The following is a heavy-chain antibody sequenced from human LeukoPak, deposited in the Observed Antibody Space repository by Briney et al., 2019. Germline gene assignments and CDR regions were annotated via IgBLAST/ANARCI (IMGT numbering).Heavy chain of an antibody. CDR2: ISSSSGTI. CDR1: GFTFSSYS. J-gene: IGHJ4*02. D-gene: IGHD2-2*01. Sequence: PGGSLRLSCAASGFTFSSYSMNWVRQAPGKGLEWVSYISSSSGTIYYADSVKGRFTISRDNAKNSLYLQMNSLRAEDTAVYYCARDLDCRSTSCPTRGDYWGQGTLVTVSS. CDR3: ARDLDCRSTSCPTRGDY. V-gene: IGHV3-48*01.